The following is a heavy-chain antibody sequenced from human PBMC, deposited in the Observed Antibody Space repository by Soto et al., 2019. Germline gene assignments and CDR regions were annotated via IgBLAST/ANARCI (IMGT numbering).Heavy chain of an antibody. J-gene: IGHJ6*02. V-gene: IGHV3-30-3*01. Sequence: GGSLRLSCAASGFTFSNYAMHWVRQAPGRGLEWVALISYAGTNKYYADSVKGRFTISRDNSKSTSYLHMNSLRTEDTAVYFCAREAESVVGASYYYFYGMDVWGQGTTVTVSS. CDR2: ISYAGTNK. D-gene: IGHD1-26*01. CDR3: AREAESVVGASYYYFYGMDV. CDR1: GFTFSNYA.